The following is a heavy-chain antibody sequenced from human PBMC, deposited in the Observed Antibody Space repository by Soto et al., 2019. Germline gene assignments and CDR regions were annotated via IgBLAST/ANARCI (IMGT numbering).Heavy chain of an antibody. CDR1: GFSFGDYE. Sequence: EVQLLESGGGLVQPGGSLRLSCAASGFSFGDYEMGWVRQPPGKGPEWVSSLYADGRTFYLDSVRGRFSISRDNSKTSLFLQMNGLTADDTAVYFCATAGRNFFGSWGQGTLVTVSS. J-gene: IGHJ4*02. D-gene: IGHD3-10*01. V-gene: IGHV3-23*01. CDR3: ATAGRNFFGS. CDR2: LYADGRT.